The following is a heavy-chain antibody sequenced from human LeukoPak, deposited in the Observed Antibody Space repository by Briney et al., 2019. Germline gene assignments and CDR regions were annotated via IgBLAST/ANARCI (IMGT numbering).Heavy chain of an antibody. J-gene: IGHJ4*02. CDR2: ISGSGGST. Sequence: TGGSLRLSCAASGFTFSSYAMSWVRQAPGKGLEWVSAISGSGGSTYYADSVKGRFTISRDNSKNTLYLQMNSLRAEDTAVYYCAKDLRGVKQWLFPLSFDYWGQGTLVTVSS. D-gene: IGHD6-19*01. CDR1: GFTFSSYA. CDR3: AKDLRGVKQWLFPLSFDY. V-gene: IGHV3-23*01.